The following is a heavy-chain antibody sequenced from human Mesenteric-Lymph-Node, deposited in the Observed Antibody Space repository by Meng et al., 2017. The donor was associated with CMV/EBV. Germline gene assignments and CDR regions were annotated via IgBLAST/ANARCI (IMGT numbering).Heavy chain of an antibody. Sequence: SDLWMRWVHQVPGEGRVWVSCVNNDGRTTRYADSVKGRFTITKNNAEKTLYLQMNSLRAEDTAVYYCARGRSRNGYNYVGGYYDYWGQGTLVTVSS. CDR1: SDLW. CDR3: ARGRSRNGYNYVGGYYDY. J-gene: IGHJ4*02. V-gene: IGHV3-74*01. D-gene: IGHD5-24*01. CDR2: VNNDGRTT.